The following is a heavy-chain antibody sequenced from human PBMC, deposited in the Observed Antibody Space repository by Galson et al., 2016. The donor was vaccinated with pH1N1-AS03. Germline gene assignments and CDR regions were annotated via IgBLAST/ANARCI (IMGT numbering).Heavy chain of an antibody. J-gene: IGHJ4*02. V-gene: IGHV3-30*09. CDR3: AKDLRSKIKVSGFDY. D-gene: IGHD5/OR15-5a*01. CDR2: ISFESSNN. CDR1: GFDFSRSP. Sequence: SLRLSCATSGFDFSRSPMHWVRQAPGKGLEWVSVISFESSNNRYADSVEGRLVISRDNSNNTLYLELNSLRAGDTAIYYCAKDLRSKIKVSGFDYWGQGALVTVSS.